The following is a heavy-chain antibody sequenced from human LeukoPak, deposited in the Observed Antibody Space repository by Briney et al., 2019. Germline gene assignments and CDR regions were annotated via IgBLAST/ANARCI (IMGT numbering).Heavy chain of an antibody. D-gene: IGHD4-17*01. CDR3: ASLVTTVTNLDY. Sequence: PGGSLRLSCAASGFTFSSYEMNWVRQAPGKGLEWVSYISSSGSTIHYADSVKGRFTISRDNAKNSLYLQMNSLRAEDTAVYYCASLVTTVTNLDYWGQGTLVTVSS. V-gene: IGHV3-48*03. J-gene: IGHJ4*02. CDR1: GFTFSSYE. CDR2: ISSSGSTI.